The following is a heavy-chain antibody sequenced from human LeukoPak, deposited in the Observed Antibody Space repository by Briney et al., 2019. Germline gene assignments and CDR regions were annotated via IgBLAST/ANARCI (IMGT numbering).Heavy chain of an antibody. Sequence: SETLSLTCTVSGGSISSSSYYWGWIRQPPGKGLEWIGSIYYSGSTYYNPSLKSRVTISVDTSKNQFSLKLSSVTAADTAVYYCARRGLVTAIDYWCQGTLVTVSS. CDR3: ARRGLVTAIDY. CDR2: IYYSGST. V-gene: IGHV4-39*01. CDR1: GGSISSSSYY. J-gene: IGHJ4*02. D-gene: IGHD2-21*02.